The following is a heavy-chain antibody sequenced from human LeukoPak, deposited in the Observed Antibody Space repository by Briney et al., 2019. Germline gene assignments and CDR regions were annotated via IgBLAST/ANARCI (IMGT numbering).Heavy chain of an antibody. V-gene: IGHV4-59*08. Sequence: SETLSLTCTVSGGSISSYYWSWIRQPPGKGLEWIGYIYYSGSTNYNPSLKSRVTISVDTSKNQFSLKLSSVTAADMAVYYCARYNIIVGARRWFDPWGQGTLVTVSS. CDR1: GGSISSYY. J-gene: IGHJ5*02. CDR3: ARYNIIVGARRWFDP. CDR2: IYYSGST. D-gene: IGHD1-26*01.